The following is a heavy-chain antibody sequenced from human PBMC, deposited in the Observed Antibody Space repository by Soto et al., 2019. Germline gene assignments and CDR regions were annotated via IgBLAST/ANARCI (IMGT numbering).Heavy chain of an antibody. D-gene: IGHD6-13*01. CDR1: GFTFSSYA. J-gene: IGHJ4*02. V-gene: IGHV3-30-3*01. CDR2: ISYDGSNK. CDR3: ARDGSGCSSSWYVGY. Sequence: QVQLVESGGGVVQPGRSLRLSCAASGFTFSSYAMHWVRQAPGKGVEWVAVISYDGSNKYYADSVKGRFTISRDNSKNTLYLQMNSLRAEDTAVYYCARDGSGCSSSWYVGYWGQGTLVTVSS.